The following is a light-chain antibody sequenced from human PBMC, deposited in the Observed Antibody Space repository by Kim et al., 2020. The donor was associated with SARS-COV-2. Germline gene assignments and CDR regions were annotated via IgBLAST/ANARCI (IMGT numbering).Light chain of an antibody. Sequence: DIEMTQSPSTLSASVGDRVTITCRASQSMSTWLAWYQQKPGQATKLLIYDASTLESGVPSRFSGSGSGTEFTLTISSLQYDDFATYYCQHYNGYFGQGTKLGI. CDR1: QSMSTW. CDR2: DAS. CDR3: QHYNGY. V-gene: IGKV1-5*01. J-gene: IGKJ2*01.